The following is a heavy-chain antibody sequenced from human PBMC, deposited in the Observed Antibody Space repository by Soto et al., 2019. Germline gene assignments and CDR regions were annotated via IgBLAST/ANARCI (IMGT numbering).Heavy chain of an antibody. CDR2: ISSSGSTI. CDR3: AALILS. J-gene: IGHJ4*02. V-gene: IGHV3-48*03. CDR1: GFTFSSFE. Sequence: GGPLRLSCAASGFTFSSFEMNWVRQAPGKGLEWVSYISSSGSTIYYADSVKGRFTVSRDNAKNPLYLQMNSLRAEDTAVYYFAALILSWGQGTLVTVSS.